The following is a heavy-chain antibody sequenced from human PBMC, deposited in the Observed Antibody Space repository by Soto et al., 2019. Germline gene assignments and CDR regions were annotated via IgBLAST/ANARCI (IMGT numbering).Heavy chain of an antibody. CDR2: INYGGNS. V-gene: IGHV4-39*07. CDR1: GDSVSSSSFY. CDR3: ARSVFP. J-gene: IGHJ5*02. Sequence: SETLSLTCTVSGDSVSSSSFYWGWIRQPPGKGLEWIGSINYGGNSFYNPSLNSRVIISADTSKNQFSLKLSSVTAADTAVYYCARSVFPWGQGTLVTVSS.